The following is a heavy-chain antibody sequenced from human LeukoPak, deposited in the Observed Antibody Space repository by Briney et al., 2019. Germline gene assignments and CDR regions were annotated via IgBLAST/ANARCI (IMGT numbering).Heavy chain of an antibody. J-gene: IGHJ4*02. CDR3: ARGGGGDTPPL. V-gene: IGHV3-23*01. CDR1: GFTFSSYA. CDR2: ISGSGGST. Sequence: GGSLRLSCAASGFTFSSYAMSWVRQAPGKGLEWVSAISGSGGSTYYADSVKGRFTISRDNTKNSLYLQMNSLRAEDTAVYYCARGGGGDTPPLWGQGTLVTVSS. D-gene: IGHD3-10*01.